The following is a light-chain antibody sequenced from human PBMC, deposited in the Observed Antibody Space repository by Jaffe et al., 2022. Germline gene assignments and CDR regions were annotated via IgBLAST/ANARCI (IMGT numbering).Light chain of an antibody. CDR3: SSKAGSKILV. CDR1: SSDVGGYNY. J-gene: IGLJ2*01. V-gene: IGLV2-8*01. Sequence: QSALTQPPSASGSPGQSVTISCTGTSSDVGGYNYVSWYQQHPGKAPKLMIYEVSKRPSGVPDRFSGSKSGNTASLTVSGLQAEDEADYYCSSKAGSKILVYGGGTKLTVL. CDR2: EVS.